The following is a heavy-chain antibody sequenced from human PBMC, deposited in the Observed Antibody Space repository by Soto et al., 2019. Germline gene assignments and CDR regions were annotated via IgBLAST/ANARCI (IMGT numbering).Heavy chain of an antibody. CDR1: GYSISSGYY. CDR3: ARELRYFDWSPGY. Sequence: PSETLPLTCAVSGYSISSGYYWGWIRQPPGKGLEWIGSIYHSGSTYYNPSLKSRVTISVDTSKNQFSLKLSSVTATDTAVYYCARELRYFDWSPGYWGQGTLVTVSS. D-gene: IGHD3-9*01. V-gene: IGHV4-38-2*02. J-gene: IGHJ4*02. CDR2: IYHSGST.